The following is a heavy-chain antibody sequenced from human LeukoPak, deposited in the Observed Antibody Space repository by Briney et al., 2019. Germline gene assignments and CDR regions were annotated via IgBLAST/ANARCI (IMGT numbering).Heavy chain of an antibody. J-gene: IGHJ5*02. D-gene: IGHD4-11*01. Sequence: SETLSLTCTVSGGSISSSSYYWGWIRQPPGKGLEWIGSIYYSGSTYYNPSLKSRVTISVDTSKNQFSLKLSSVTAADTAVYYCARDGDDYSNYDDWFDPWGRGTLVTVSS. CDR2: IYYSGST. CDR3: ARDGDDYSNYDDWFDP. V-gene: IGHV4-39*07. CDR1: GGSISSSSYY.